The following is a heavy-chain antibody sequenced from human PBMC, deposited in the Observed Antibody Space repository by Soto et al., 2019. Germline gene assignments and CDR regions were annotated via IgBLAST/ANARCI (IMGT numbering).Heavy chain of an antibody. V-gene: IGHV3-21*05. CDR3: ARDHRWAFDY. CDR2: IGPSSSET. CDR1: GFTFDSYS. Sequence: GGSMTLACLASGFTFDSYSMNWVRHAPGKGLEWISWIGPSSSETEYSDSVQGRFTISRDNAKNLLYLQMNRLKDEDTAVDYCARDHRWAFDYWGQGALVTVSS. D-gene: IGHD3-16*01. J-gene: IGHJ4*02.